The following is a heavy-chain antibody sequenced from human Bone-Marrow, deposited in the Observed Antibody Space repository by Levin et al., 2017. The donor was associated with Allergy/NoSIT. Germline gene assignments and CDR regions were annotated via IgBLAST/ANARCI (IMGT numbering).Heavy chain of an antibody. D-gene: IGHD2-2*01. Sequence: GGSLRLSCAASGFSFSSYTMNWVRQAPGKGLEWVSSINSFSNYIYYGDSVKGRFTISRDNAKNSLYLQMNSVRPDDKPVYSCARDQVPAASYYYYYYMDVWGKGTTVTVSS. CDR3: ARDQVPAASYYYYYYMDV. CDR1: GFSFSSYT. CDR2: INSFSNYI. V-gene: IGHV3-21*01. J-gene: IGHJ6*03.